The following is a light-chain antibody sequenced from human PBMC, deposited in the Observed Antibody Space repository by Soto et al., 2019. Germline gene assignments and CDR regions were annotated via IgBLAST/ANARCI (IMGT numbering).Light chain of an antibody. J-gene: IGKJ1*01. CDR2: DAS. Sequence: EIVLTQSPGTLSLSPGERATLSCRASQSVSSRYFAWYQQKPGQAPRLLIYDASSRATGIPDRFSGSGSGTDFTLTISRLEPEDFAVYYCQQYGSSPRTFGQGTKVEIK. CDR3: QQYGSSPRT. V-gene: IGKV3-20*01. CDR1: QSVSSRY.